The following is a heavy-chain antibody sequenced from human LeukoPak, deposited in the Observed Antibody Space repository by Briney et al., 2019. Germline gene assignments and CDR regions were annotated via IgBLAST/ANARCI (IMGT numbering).Heavy chain of an antibody. Sequence: PGGSLRLSCAASGFTFSNYWMSWVRQAPGKGLEWVSGINWNGGSTGYADSVKGRFTISRDNAKNSLYLQMNSLRAEDTALYYCARGDSGSYYGEYYWGQGTLVTVSS. V-gene: IGHV3-20*04. CDR2: INWNGGST. D-gene: IGHD1-26*01. CDR3: ARGDSGSYYGEYY. J-gene: IGHJ4*02. CDR1: GFTFSNYW.